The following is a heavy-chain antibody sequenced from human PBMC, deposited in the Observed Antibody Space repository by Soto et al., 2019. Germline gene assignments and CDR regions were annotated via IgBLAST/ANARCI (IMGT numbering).Heavy chain of an antibody. J-gene: IGHJ4*02. CDR2: ISYDGSNK. CDR3: AILRFLEADSDY. CDR1: GFTFSSYG. D-gene: IGHD3-3*01. V-gene: IGHV3-30*03. Sequence: PGGSLRLSCAASGFTFSSYGMHWVRQAPGKGLEWVAVISYDGSNKYYADSVKGRFTISRDNSKNTLYLQMNSLRAEDTAVYYCAILRFLEADSDYWGQGTLVTVSS.